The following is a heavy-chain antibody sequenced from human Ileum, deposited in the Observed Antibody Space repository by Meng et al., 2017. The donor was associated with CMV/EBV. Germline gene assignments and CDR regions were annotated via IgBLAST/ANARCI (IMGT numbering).Heavy chain of an antibody. D-gene: IGHD4-17*01. CDR2: FNPSGGYT. V-gene: IGHV1-46*01. CDR1: GYTFTSYY. J-gene: IGHJ4*02. Sequence: QGQVVQSGAEVKKPGASVKVSCKASGYTFTSYYMHWVRQAPGQGLEWMGVFNPSGGYTNYAQDFKGRVTMTRDTSTTTVSMDLSSLRSEDTAVYYCARARDYGPIDYWGQGTLVTVSS. CDR3: ARARDYGPIDY.